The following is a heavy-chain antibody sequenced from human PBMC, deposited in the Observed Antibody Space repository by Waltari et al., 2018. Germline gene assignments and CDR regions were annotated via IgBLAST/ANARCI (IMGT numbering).Heavy chain of an antibody. V-gene: IGHV3-53*01. CDR2: MDRDGNT. Sequence: EEQLVESGGGVIQIGGSLRLSCEGSGFSVSDNYMNWVRQGPGKGLEWGSTMDRDGNTYYADSVKGRFATSRGSSRDTVYFEMNSLRPDDTAVYYCASTLHLDGWLDGFDIWGQGTVVTVSS. D-gene: IGHD1-1*01. CDR1: GFSVSDNY. CDR3: ASTLHLDGWLDGFDI. J-gene: IGHJ3*02.